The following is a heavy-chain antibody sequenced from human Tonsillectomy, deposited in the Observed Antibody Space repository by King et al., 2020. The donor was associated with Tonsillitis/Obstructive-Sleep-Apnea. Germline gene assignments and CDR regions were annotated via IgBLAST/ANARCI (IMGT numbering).Heavy chain of an antibody. V-gene: IGHV3-7*01. J-gene: IGHJ5*02. CDR2: IKQEGSEK. CDR1: GFTISSYW. CDR3: ARARRHRIRFDA. Sequence: DVQLVESGGGLVQSGGSLRLSCAASGFTISSYWMSWVRQAPGKGLEWVANIKQEGSEKHYVDSVKGRFTISRDNAKNSLYLQLNSLRAEDTAVYYCARARRHRIRFDAWRQGTLVTHSS. D-gene: IGHD2-21*01.